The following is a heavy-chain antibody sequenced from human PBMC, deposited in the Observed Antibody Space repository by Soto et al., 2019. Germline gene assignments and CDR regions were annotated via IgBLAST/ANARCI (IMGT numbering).Heavy chain of an antibody. Sequence: QVQLQESGPGLVKPSQTLSLTCTVSGGSISSGGYYWSWIRQHPGKGLEWIGYIYYSGSTYYNPSLKSRVPISGDTSKNQFSLKLSSVTAADTAVYYCARGVTMVRGVIHTPYFDYWGQGTLVTVSS. CDR3: ARGVTMVRGVIHTPYFDY. CDR2: IYYSGST. J-gene: IGHJ4*02. V-gene: IGHV4-31*03. D-gene: IGHD3-10*01. CDR1: GGSISSGGYY.